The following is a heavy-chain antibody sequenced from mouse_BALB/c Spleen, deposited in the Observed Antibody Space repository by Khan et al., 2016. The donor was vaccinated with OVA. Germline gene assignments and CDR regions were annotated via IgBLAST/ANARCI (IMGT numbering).Heavy chain of an antibody. J-gene: IGHJ4*01. Sequence: QVQLKQSGPGLVAPSQSLSITCTVSGFSLSRYNIHWVRQPPGKGLKWLGMIWGGGDTDYNSTLKSRLSISKDNSKSQVFLKMNSLQTDDTAMYYCAGAYYRYDGYYAMDYWGQGTSVTVSS. CDR2: IWGGGDT. D-gene: IGHD2-14*01. V-gene: IGHV2-6-4*01. CDR1: GFSLSRYN. CDR3: AGAYYRYDGYYAMDY.